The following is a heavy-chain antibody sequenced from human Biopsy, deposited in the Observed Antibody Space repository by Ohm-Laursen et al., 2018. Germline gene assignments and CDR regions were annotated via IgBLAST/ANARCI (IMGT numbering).Heavy chain of an antibody. J-gene: IGHJ3*01. V-gene: IGHV4-59*01. CDR2: IYYNGDT. Sequence: VTLSLTCIGSAFSISTYYWSWIRQSPGRGLEWIAHIYYNGDTDYNPSLKRRVTISLDSPKNQFSLKMSAVTAAGTAIYYGEREGIGEATTFDLWGQGTMVAVSS. D-gene: IGHD1-26*01. CDR1: AFSISTYY. CDR3: EREGIGEATTFDL.